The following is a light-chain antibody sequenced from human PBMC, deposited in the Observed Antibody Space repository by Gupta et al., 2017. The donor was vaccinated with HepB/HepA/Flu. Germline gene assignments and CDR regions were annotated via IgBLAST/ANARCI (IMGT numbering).Light chain of an antibody. J-gene: IGKJ5*01. CDR1: QSVNDY. Sequence: EFVLTQSPDTLSLSPGERATLSCRASQSVNDYLAWYQQKPGQAPRLLIYGASSRATGIPDRFSGSGSGTDFTLTISRLESEDFAVYYCQQYGISPVTFGQGTRMAI. V-gene: IGKV3-20*01. CDR3: QQYGISPVT. CDR2: GAS.